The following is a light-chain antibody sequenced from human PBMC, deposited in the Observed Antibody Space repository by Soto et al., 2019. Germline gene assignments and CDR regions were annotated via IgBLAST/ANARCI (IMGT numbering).Light chain of an antibody. Sequence: DIPMTQSPSSLSASVGDRVTITCRASQSISRYLNWYQQKPGKAPNLLIYVASSLQNEVPSRFSGSGSGTDFTLTITSLQPGDFATYYCQQSFTTPRTFGQGTKVDIK. CDR1: QSISRY. V-gene: IGKV1-39*01. CDR2: VAS. J-gene: IGKJ1*01. CDR3: QQSFTTPRT.